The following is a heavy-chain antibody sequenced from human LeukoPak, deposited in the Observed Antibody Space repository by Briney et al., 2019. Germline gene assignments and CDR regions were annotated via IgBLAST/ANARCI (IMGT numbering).Heavy chain of an antibody. V-gene: IGHV1-18*01. CDR2: ISAYNGNT. D-gene: IGHD6-13*01. CDR1: GYTFTSYG. Sequence: GASVKVSCKASGYTFTSYGISWVRQAPGQGLEWMGWISAYNGNTNYAQKLQGRVTMTTDTSTSTVYMELRSLRSDDTAVYYCARDRRNIAAAGTMGYWGQGTLVTVSS. CDR3: ARDRRNIAAAGTMGY. J-gene: IGHJ4*02.